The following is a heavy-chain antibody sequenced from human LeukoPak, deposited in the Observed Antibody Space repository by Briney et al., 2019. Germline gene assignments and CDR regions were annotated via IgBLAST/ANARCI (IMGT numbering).Heavy chain of an antibody. Sequence: SETLSLTCAVYGGSFSGYYWSWIRQPPGKGLEWIGEINHSGSTNYNPSLKSRVTISVDTSKNQFSLKLSSVTAADTAVYYCARLRRNLWFGELMPPYYYYMDVWGKGATVTISS. CDR3: ARLRRNLWFGELMPPYYYYMDV. D-gene: IGHD3-10*01. V-gene: IGHV4-34*01. J-gene: IGHJ6*03. CDR1: GGSFSGYY. CDR2: INHSGST.